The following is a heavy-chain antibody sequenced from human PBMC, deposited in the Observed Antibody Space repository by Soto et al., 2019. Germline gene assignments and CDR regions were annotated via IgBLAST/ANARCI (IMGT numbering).Heavy chain of an antibody. D-gene: IGHD2-15*01. CDR1: GVSLTTNNW. CDR2: IYQTGNT. CDR3: ARGGYCSGGSCSGWFDS. Sequence: QVQLQESGPGLVKPSETLSLTCAVSGVSLTTNNWWTWVRQAPGKGLEWVGEIYQTGNTNYNPSLNSRVIASLDKSKNQFFRKVTSVTAADTAIYYCARGGYCSGGSCSGWFDSWGQGTLVTVSS. V-gene: IGHV4-4*02. J-gene: IGHJ5*01.